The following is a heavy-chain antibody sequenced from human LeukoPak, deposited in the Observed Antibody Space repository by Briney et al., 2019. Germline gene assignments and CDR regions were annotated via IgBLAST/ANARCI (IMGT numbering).Heavy chain of an antibody. J-gene: IGHJ4*02. Sequence: QSGGSLRLSCAGSGFTFSTYWMSWVRQVPGKGLEWMANINEDGSEKNYVDSVKGRFTISRDNAKNTLYLQMNSLRAEDTAVYYCASAPRREGGYLGIDYWGQGTLVTVSS. CDR3: ASAPRREGGYLGIDY. D-gene: IGHD5-18*01. CDR2: INEDGSEK. V-gene: IGHV3-7*01. CDR1: GFTFSTYW.